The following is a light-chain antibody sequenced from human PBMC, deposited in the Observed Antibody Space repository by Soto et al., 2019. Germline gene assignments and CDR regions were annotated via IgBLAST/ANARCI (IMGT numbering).Light chain of an antibody. Sequence: DVVMTQSPLSLSLTLGQPASISCWSTQGLLYSDGNTYLNWFQQRPGQSPRRLIYKVSDRDSGVPDRFSGSWSGTDFTLKISRVEAEDVGVYYCMQGTHRPITVGQGTRLEIK. J-gene: IGKJ5*01. V-gene: IGKV2-30*01. CDR3: MQGTHRPIT. CDR1: QGLLYSDGNTY. CDR2: KVS.